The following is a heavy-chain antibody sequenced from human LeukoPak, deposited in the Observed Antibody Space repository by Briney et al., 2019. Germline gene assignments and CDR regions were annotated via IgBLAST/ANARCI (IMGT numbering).Heavy chain of an antibody. CDR2: IYYSGST. CDR3: ARAPNDYGDAFDY. D-gene: IGHD4-17*01. V-gene: IGHV4-59*01. J-gene: IGHJ4*02. Sequence: SETLSLTFTVSGGSISSYYWSWIRQPPGKGLEWIGYIYYSGSTNYNPSLKSRVTISVDTSKNQFSLKLSSVTAADTAVYYCARAPNDYGDAFDYWGQGTLVTVSS. CDR1: GGSISSYY.